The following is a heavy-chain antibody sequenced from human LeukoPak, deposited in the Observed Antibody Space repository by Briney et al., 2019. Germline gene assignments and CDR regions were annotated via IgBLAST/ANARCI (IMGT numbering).Heavy chain of an antibody. CDR2: FDPEDGET. CDR1: GYTLTELS. J-gene: IGHJ4*02. V-gene: IGHV1-24*01. Sequence: GASVKVSCEVSGYTLTELSMHWVRQAPGKGLEWMGRFDPEDGETIYAQTLQGRVTMTEDTSTDTAYMELSSLRSEDTAVYYCATEALDDSDSYFKYWGQGTLVTVSS. CDR3: ATEALDDSDSYFKY. D-gene: IGHD3-10*01.